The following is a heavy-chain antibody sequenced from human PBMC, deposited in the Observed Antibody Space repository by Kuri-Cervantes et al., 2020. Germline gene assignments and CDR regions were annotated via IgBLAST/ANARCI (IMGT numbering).Heavy chain of an antibody. CDR3: ARDAYGGGSGIFGY. D-gene: IGHD4-23*01. CDR1: GGSISSSSYY. J-gene: IGHJ4*02. CDR2: IYYSGST. Sequence: SETLSLTCTVSGGSISSSSYYWSWIRQPPGKGLEWIGYIYYSGSTNYNPSLKSRVTISVDTSKNQFSLKLSSVTAEDTAVYYCARDAYGGGSGIFGYWGQGTLVTVSS. V-gene: IGHV4-61*01.